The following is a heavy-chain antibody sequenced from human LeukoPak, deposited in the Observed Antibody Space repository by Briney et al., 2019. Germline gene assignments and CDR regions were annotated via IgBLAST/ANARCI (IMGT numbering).Heavy chain of an antibody. CDR1: GFTFSSYA. V-gene: IGHV3-23*01. D-gene: IGHD3-10*01. CDR2: ISATGGST. CDR3: AKTKVPNYYGSGSYVDY. J-gene: IGHJ4*02. Sequence: GGSLRLSCAASGFTFSSYAVSWVRQAPGKGLEWLSAISATGGSTYYADSVKGRFTISRGNSKNTLYLQMNSLRAEDTAVYYCAKTKVPNYYGSGSYVDYWGQGTLVTVSS.